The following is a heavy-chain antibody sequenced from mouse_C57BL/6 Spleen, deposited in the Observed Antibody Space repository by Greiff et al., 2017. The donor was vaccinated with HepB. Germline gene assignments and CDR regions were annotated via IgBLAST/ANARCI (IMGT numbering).Heavy chain of an antibody. CDR1: GFSLTSYG. CDR3: AKNTTIVTNYYAMDY. CDR2: IWRGGST. J-gene: IGHJ4*01. Sequence: QVQLQQSGPGLVQPSQSLSITCTVSGFSLTSYGVHWVRQSPGKGLEWLGVIWRGGSTDYNAAFMSRLSITKDNSKSQVFFKMNSLQADDTAIYYCAKNTTIVTNYYAMDYWGQGTSVTVSS. D-gene: IGHD2-5*01. V-gene: IGHV2-5*01.